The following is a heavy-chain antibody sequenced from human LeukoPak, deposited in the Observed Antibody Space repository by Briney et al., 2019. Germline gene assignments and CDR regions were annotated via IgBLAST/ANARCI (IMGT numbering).Heavy chain of an antibody. D-gene: IGHD2-15*01. CDR3: GRRISGGSSDY. Sequence: SSETLSLTCTVSGGSISSYHWSWIRQPPGKGLEWIGYIYSSGSTSYNPSLKSRVAISVDTSKNQFSLKLSSVTAADTAVYYCGRRISGGSSDYWGQGTLVTVSS. CDR2: IYSSGST. V-gene: IGHV4-59*08. J-gene: IGHJ4*02. CDR1: GGSISSYH.